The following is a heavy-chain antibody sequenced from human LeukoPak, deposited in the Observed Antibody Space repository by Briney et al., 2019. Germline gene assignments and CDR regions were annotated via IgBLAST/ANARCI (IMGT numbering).Heavy chain of an antibody. CDR3: ARVSSLAAAGRKNWFDP. CDR2: ISSSGSTI. D-gene: IGHD6-13*01. Sequence: PGGSLRLSCAASGFTFSSYEMNWVRQAPGKGLEWVSYISSSGSTIYYADSVKRRFTISRDNAKNSLYLQMNSLRAEDTAVYYCARVSSLAAAGRKNWFDPWGQGTLVTVSS. CDR1: GFTFSSYE. V-gene: IGHV3-48*03. J-gene: IGHJ5*02.